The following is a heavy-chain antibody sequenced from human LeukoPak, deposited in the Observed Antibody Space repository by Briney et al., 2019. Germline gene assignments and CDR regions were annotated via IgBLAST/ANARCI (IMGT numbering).Heavy chain of an antibody. V-gene: IGHV4-59*01. CDR1: GGSISSYY. J-gene: IGHJ4*02. D-gene: IGHD1-7*01. CDR2: IYYSGST. Sequence: SETLSLTCTVSGGSISSYYWSWIRQPPGKGLEWIGYIYYSGSTNYNPSPKSRVTISVDTSKNQLSLKLSSVTAADTAVYYCARDLYRTFDYWGQGTLVTVSS. CDR3: ARDLYRTFDY.